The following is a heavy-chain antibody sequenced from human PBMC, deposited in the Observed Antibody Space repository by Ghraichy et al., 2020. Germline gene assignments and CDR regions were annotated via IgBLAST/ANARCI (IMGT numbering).Heavy chain of an antibody. J-gene: IGHJ4*02. V-gene: IGHV3-48*02. CDR1: GFTFSSYT. CDR3: ARGTRDYYEVLDY. D-gene: IGHD3-22*01. Sequence: GESLNISCAASGFTFSSYTMSWVRQAPGRGLEWVSYIGLSSSTIYYADSVKGRFTISRDNAKKSLTLQMNSLRDEDTAVYYCARGTRDYYEVLDYWGQGTLVTVSS. CDR2: IGLSSSTI.